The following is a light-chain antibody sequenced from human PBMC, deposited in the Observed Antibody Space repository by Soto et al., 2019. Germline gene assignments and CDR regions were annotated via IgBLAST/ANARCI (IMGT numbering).Light chain of an antibody. V-gene: IGLV1-40*01. CDR1: SSNIGAAYD. CDR3: QSYDSRLSGAV. CDR2: GNS. Sequence: QSVLTQPPSVSGAPGQRVTISCTGRSSNIGAAYDVHWYQRLPGTAPKLLIYGNSNRPSGVPDRFSGSKSGTSASLAITGLQADDEADYYCQSYDSRLSGAVFGGGTKLTVL. J-gene: IGLJ2*01.